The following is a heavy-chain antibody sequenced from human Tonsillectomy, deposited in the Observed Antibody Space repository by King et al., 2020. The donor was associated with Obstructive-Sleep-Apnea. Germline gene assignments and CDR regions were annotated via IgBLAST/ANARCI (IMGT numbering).Heavy chain of an antibody. J-gene: IGHJ3*02. Sequence: QLVQSGAEVKKPGASVKVSCKASGYTFTSYDINWVRQATGQGLEWMGWMHPNSANTGYAQKLQGRVTMTRDTSISTAYMELSSLRSEDTAVYYCARRLLWFGEFEEALDIWGQGTMVTVSS. V-gene: IGHV1-8*01. CDR2: MHPNSANT. CDR3: ARRLLWFGEFEEALDI. D-gene: IGHD3-10*01. CDR1: GYTFTSYD.